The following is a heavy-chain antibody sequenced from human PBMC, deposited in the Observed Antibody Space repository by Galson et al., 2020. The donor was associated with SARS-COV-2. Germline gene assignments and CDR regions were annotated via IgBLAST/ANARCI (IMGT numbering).Heavy chain of an antibody. J-gene: IGHJ4*02. Sequence: GGSLRLSCAASGFTFSSYWMHWVRQTPGKGLVWVSRINSNGSSTTYADSVKGRFTISRDNAKNTLYLQMNSLRADDTVVYYCTATRAYWGQGTLVTVSS. D-gene: IGHD1-26*01. CDR1: GFTFSSYW. V-gene: IGHV3-74*03. CDR3: TATRAY. CDR2: INSNGSST.